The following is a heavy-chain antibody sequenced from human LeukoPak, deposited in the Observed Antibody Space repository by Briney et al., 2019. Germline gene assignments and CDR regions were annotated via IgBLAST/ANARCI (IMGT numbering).Heavy chain of an antibody. CDR1: GASISTYY. J-gene: IGHJ5*02. CDR3: AKGRDGYDS. V-gene: IGHV4-59*01. Sequence: SETLSLTCTVSGASISTYYWSWIRQPPGKGLEWIGYIYYSGSNNYNPSLKSRVTMSVDMSRNQFSLKLTSVAAADTAIYYCAKGRDGYDSWGQGTLVTVSS. CDR2: IYYSGSN. D-gene: IGHD5-24*01.